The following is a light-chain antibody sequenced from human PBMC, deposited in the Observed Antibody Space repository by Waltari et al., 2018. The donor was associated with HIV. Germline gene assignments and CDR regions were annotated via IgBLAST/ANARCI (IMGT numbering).Light chain of an antibody. Sequence: QSVLTQPPSASGPPGQRVTISCSGSSSNIGSNYVYWFQQLPGTAPKLLINRNDQRPSGVPGRFSGSKSGTSASLAISGLRSEDEADYYCAAWDDSLSGWVFGGGTKLTVL. CDR3: AAWDDSLSGWV. CDR2: RND. J-gene: IGLJ3*02. CDR1: SSNIGSNY. V-gene: IGLV1-47*01.